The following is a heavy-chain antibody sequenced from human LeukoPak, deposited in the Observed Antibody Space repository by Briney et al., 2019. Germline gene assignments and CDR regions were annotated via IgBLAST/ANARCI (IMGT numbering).Heavy chain of an antibody. D-gene: IGHD6-19*01. CDR3: ARPEYSSGWYPSYWYFDL. CDR2: IYYSGST. Sequence: PSETLSLTCTVSGGSISSSSYYWGWIRQPPGKGLEWIGSIYYSGSTYHNPSLKSRVTISVDTSKNQFSLKLSSVTAADTAVYYCARPEYSSGWYPSYWYFDLWGRSTLVTVSS. CDR1: GGSISSSSYY. J-gene: IGHJ2*01. V-gene: IGHV4-39*01.